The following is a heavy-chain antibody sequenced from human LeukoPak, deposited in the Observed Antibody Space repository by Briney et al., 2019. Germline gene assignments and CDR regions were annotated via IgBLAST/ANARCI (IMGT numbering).Heavy chain of an antibody. CDR2: IYYSGST. V-gene: IGHV4-59*01. CDR1: GGSISSYY. CDR3: ARDRGAGDHFDY. D-gene: IGHD3-10*01. J-gene: IGHJ4*02. Sequence: SETLSLTCTVSGGSISSYYWSWIRQPPGKGLDWIGYIYYSGSTNYNPSLKSRVTISVDTSKNQFSLKLSSVTAADTAVYYCARDRGAGDHFDYWGQGTLVTVSS.